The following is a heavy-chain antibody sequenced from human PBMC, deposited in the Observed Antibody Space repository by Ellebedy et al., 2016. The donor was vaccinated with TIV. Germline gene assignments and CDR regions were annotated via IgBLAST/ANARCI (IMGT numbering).Heavy chain of an antibody. CDR2: INPNSGGT. CDR1: RYTFTGYY. CDR3: ARDPPYCSGGSCYSSLLDY. Sequence: ASVKVSXKASRYTFTGYYMHWVRQAPGQGLEWMGWINPNSGGTNYAQKFQGRVTMTRDTSISTAYMELSRLRSDDTAVYYCARDPPYCSGGSCYSSLLDYWGQGTLVTVSS. J-gene: IGHJ4*02. V-gene: IGHV1-2*02. D-gene: IGHD2-15*01.